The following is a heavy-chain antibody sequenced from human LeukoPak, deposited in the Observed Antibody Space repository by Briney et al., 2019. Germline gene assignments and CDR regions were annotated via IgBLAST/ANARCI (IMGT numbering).Heavy chain of an antibody. D-gene: IGHD3-22*01. CDR3: ASGYDSSGYNFDY. V-gene: IGHV3-23*01. CDR1: GFTFSSYG. Sequence: PGGSLRLSCAASGFTFSSYGMSWVRQAPGKGLEWVSAISGSGGSTYYADSVKGRFTISRDNSKNTLYLQMNSLRAEDTAVYYCASGYDSSGYNFDYWGQGTLVTVSS. J-gene: IGHJ4*02. CDR2: ISGSGGST.